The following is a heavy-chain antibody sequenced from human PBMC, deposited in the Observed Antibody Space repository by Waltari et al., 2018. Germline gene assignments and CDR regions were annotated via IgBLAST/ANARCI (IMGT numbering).Heavy chain of an antibody. V-gene: IGHV3-21*01. CDR2: ISSISSYI. CDR3: ARTQYSGWVDY. D-gene: IGHD5-12*01. Sequence: EVQLVESGGGLVKPGGSLRLSCAASGLTFSSDSMNWVRQAPGKGLWWVSSISSISSYIYYADSVKGRFTITRDNAKNSLYLQMNSLRAEDTAVYYCARTQYSGWVDYWGQGTLVTVSS. J-gene: IGHJ4*02. CDR1: GLTFSSDS.